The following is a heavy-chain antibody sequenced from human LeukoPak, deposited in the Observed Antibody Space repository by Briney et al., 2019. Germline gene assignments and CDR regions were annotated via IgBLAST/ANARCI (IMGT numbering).Heavy chain of an antibody. Sequence: GGSLTLSCAASGFNFSNYDMHWVRQAPDQGLEWVAFIRYYGSDKYYAYSVKGRFTNYGENSKNTLYLQMNSLRTEDTAVYYCAKGDTSWGQGTLVTVSS. V-gene: IGHV3-30*02. J-gene: IGHJ5*02. CDR1: GFNFSNYD. D-gene: IGHD2-21*02. CDR3: AKGDTS. CDR2: IRYYGSDK.